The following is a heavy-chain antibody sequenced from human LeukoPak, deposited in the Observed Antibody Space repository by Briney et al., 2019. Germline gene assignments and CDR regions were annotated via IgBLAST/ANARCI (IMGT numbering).Heavy chain of an antibody. J-gene: IGHJ4*02. D-gene: IGHD3-10*01. CDR3: ARSGTVTYYYGSGSYPFDY. V-gene: IGHV5-51*01. Sequence: GESLKISCKGSGYYFPNYWIGWVRQMPGKGLEWMGVIHAGELNTRYSPSFQGQVTISVDRSISTAYLQWSSLKASDTAMYYCARSGTVTYYYGSGSYPFDYWGQGTLVTVSS. CDR1: GYYFPNYW. CDR2: IHAGELNT.